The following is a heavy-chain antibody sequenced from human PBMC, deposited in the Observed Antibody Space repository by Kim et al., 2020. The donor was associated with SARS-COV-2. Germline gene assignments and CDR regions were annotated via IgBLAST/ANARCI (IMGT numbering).Heavy chain of an antibody. J-gene: IGHJ6*02. CDR2: IIPIFGTA. Sequence: SVKVSCKASGGTFSSYAISWVRQAPGQGLEWMGGIIPIFGTANYAQKFQGRVTITADESTSTAYMELSSLRSEDTAVYYCARDYYDSAVVDYYGMDVWGQGTTVTVSS. D-gene: IGHD3-22*01. CDR3: ARDYYDSAVVDYYGMDV. CDR1: GGTFSSYA. V-gene: IGHV1-69*13.